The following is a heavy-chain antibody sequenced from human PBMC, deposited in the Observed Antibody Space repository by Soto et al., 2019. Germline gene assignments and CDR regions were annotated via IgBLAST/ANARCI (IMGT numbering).Heavy chain of an antibody. V-gene: IGHV1-18*01. J-gene: IGHJ6*02. Sequence: QVQLVQSGAEVKKPGASVKVSCKASGYTFTSYGISWVRQAPGQGLEWMGWISAYNGNTNYAQKLQGRVTMTTDTSTCTAYMELRTLSSDETAVYYCTRAAGYCSGGSCYSYYYFGMDVWGQGTTVSVSS. CDR3: TRAAGYCSGGSCYSYYYFGMDV. CDR2: ISAYNGNT. CDR1: GYTFTSYG. D-gene: IGHD2-15*01.